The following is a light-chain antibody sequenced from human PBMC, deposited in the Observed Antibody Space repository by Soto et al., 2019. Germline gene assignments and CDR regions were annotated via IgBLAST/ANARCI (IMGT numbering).Light chain of an antibody. CDR1: QSVNSN. CDR2: GAS. J-gene: IGKJ4*01. Sequence: EKVMTQSPAALSVSPGERATLSCRASQSVNSNLAWYQRKPGQAPRLLLYGASTRATGIPARFSGSASGTEFPLTISSLQSEDYAVYYCQQYNDWPLTFGGGTKVQIK. CDR3: QQYNDWPLT. V-gene: IGKV3-15*01.